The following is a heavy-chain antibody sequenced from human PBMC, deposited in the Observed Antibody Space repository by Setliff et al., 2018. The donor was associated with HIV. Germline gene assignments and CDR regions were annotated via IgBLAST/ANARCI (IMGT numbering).Heavy chain of an antibody. D-gene: IGHD3-10*01. Sequence: GSLRLSCEASGFTFTNAWMNWVRQAPGKGLEWVANIKQDGSEKYYVDSVKGRFTISRDNAKNSVSLQMNSLRVEDTAVYYCARRGNYLGDAFDIWGQGTMVTVSS. CDR1: GFTFTNAW. CDR3: ARRGNYLGDAFDI. V-gene: IGHV3-7*01. CDR2: IKQDGSEK. J-gene: IGHJ3*02.